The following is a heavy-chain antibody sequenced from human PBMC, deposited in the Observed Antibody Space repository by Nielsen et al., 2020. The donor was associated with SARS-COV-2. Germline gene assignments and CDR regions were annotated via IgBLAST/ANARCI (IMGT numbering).Heavy chain of an antibody. CDR2: IIPIFGTA. D-gene: IGHD3-16*01. Sequence: WVRQAPGQGLEWMGGIIPIFGTANYAQKFQGRVTITADESTSTAYMELSSLRSEDTAVYYCARDLRTITFGGDSYRFDPWGQGTLVTVSS. J-gene: IGHJ5*02. CDR3: ARDLRTITFGGDSYRFDP. V-gene: IGHV1-69*01.